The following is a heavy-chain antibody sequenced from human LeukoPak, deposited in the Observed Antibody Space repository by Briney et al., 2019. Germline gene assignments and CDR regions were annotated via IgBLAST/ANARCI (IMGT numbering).Heavy chain of an antibody. CDR1: GFTFSSYS. J-gene: IGHJ4*02. CDR2: INNDDTK. Sequence: GGSLRLSCAASGFTFSSYSMNWVRQAPGKGLEWVSCINNDDTKVYADSVRGRFTISRDNAKNTMFLQMNGLRAEDTAVYYCARDTDGPGYWGQGTLVTVSS. V-gene: IGHV3-74*01. CDR3: ARDTDGPGY.